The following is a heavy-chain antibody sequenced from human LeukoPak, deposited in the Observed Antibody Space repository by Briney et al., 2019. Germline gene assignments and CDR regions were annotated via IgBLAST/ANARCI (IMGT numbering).Heavy chain of an antibody. CDR1: GGSISSYY. J-gene: IGHJ6*02. CDR2: IYDSGST. CDR3: ARVGGTNYHHYGMDV. V-gene: IGHV4-59*01. D-gene: IGHD6-19*01. Sequence: PSETLSLTCTVSGGSISSYYWSWIRQPPGKGLEWIGYIYDSGSTNYNPSLKSRVTISVDTSKNQFSLKLSSVTAADTAVYYCARVGGTNYHHYGMDVWGQGTTVTVSS.